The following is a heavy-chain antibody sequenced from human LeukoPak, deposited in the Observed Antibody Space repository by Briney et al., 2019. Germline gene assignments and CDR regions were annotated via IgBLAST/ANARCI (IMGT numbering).Heavy chain of an antibody. Sequence: PGGSLRLSCAASGFTFSNYWMHWVRQAPGKGLVWVSRINSDGINTSYADSVKGRFTISRDNAKNTLNLQMNSLRAEDTAVYYCARHLSGITGYTYGRGIDYWGQGTPVTVSS. CDR3: ARHLSGITGYTYGRGIDY. V-gene: IGHV3-74*01. D-gene: IGHD5-18*01. CDR2: INSDGINT. CDR1: GFTFSNYW. J-gene: IGHJ4*02.